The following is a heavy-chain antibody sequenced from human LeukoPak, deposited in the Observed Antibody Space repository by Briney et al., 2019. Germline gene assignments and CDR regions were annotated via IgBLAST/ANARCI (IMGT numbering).Heavy chain of an antibody. J-gene: IGHJ4*02. CDR3: EKVPFRVPTLYFDY. V-gene: IGHV3-30*02. CDR1: GFTFSSYG. CDR2: IRYDGSNK. D-gene: IGHD3-16*01. Sequence: GGSLRLSCAASGFTFSSYGMHWVRQAPGKGLEWVAFIRYDGSNKYYADSVKGRFTISRDNSKNTLYLQMNSLRAEDTAVYYCEKVPFRVPTLYFDYWGQGTLVTVSS.